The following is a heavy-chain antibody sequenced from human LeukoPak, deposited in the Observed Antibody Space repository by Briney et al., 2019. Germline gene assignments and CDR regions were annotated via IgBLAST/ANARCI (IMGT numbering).Heavy chain of an antibody. CDR2: ISYDGSNK. J-gene: IGHJ3*02. V-gene: IGHV3-30*18. Sequence: GGSLRLSCAASGFTFSDYSMNWVRQAPGKGLEWVAVISYDGSNKYYADSVKGRFTISRDNSKNTLYLQMNSLRAEDTAVYYCAKVVADLFDAFDIWGQGTMVTVSS. D-gene: IGHD6-19*01. CDR3: AKVVADLFDAFDI. CDR1: GFTFSDYS.